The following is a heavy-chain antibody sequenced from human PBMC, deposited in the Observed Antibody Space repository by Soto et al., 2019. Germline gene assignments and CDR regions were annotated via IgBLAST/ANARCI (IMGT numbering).Heavy chain of an antibody. J-gene: IGHJ4*02. CDR3: ARAGITGTDFDY. D-gene: IGHD1-20*01. CDR2: IYYSGST. V-gene: IGHV4-30-4*01. CDR1: GGSISSGDYY. Sequence: SETLSLTCTVSGGSISSGDYYWIWIRHPPGKGLEWIGYIYYSGSTYYNPSLKSRVTISVDTSKNQFSLKLSSVTAADTAVYYCARAGITGTDFDYWGQGTLVTVSS.